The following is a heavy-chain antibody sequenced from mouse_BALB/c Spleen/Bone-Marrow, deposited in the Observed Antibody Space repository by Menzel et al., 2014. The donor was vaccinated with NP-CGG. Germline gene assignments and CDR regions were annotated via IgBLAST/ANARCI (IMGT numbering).Heavy chain of an antibody. CDR3: ARKDYFGYAAMDY. CDR1: GFTFSSFG. V-gene: IGHV5-17*02. D-gene: IGHD1-2*01. Sequence: DVQLVESGGGLVQPGGSRKLSCAASGFTFSSFGMHWVRQAPEKGLEWVAYISGGSSIIYYADTVKGRFTISRDNPKNTLFLQMTILRSEDTAIYYCARKDYFGYAAMDYWGQGTSVTVSS. CDR2: ISGGSSII. J-gene: IGHJ4*01.